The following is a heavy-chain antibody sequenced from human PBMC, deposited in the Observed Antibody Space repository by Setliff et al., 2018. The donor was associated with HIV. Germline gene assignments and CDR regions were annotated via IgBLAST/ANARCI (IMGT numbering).Heavy chain of an antibody. Sequence: SETLSLTCTVSGYSISSRYYWGWIRQPPGKGLEWIGSVYHTGSTYYNPSLKSRVTMSADTSKNQFSLKLSSVTAAYTAVYYCASSPAWRSDSGLHTFDYWGQGTLVTVSS. V-gene: IGHV4-38-2*02. D-gene: IGHD2-15*01. CDR1: GYSISSRYY. J-gene: IGHJ4*02. CDR3: ASSPAWRSDSGLHTFDY. CDR2: VYHTGST.